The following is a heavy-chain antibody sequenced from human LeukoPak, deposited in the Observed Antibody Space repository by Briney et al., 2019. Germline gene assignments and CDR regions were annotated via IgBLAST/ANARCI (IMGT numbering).Heavy chain of an antibody. CDR1: GVTFSSYW. D-gene: IGHD3-22*01. CDR2: LNTDGSTK. Sequence: TGGSLRLSCAASGVTFSSYWVHWVRQAPGKGRVWVSRLNTDGSTKTYADSVKGRFTISRDNAKNTLYLQMNSLRAEDTAVYYCARAGPDYYDSSGYYWDSWGQGTLVTVSS. CDR3: ARAGPDYYDSSGYYWDS. V-gene: IGHV3-74*01. J-gene: IGHJ4*02.